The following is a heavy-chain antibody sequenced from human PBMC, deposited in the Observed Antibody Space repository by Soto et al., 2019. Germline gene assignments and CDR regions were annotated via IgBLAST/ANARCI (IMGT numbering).Heavy chain of an antibody. CDR2: INAGNGNT. Sequence: ASVKVSCKASGYTFTSYAMHWVRQAPGQRLEWMGWINAGNGNTKYSQKFQGRVTITRDTSASTAYMELSSLRSEDTAVYYCSRVPPMVPAVHLDYWGQGTLVTVST. V-gene: IGHV1-3*01. D-gene: IGHD3-10*01. J-gene: IGHJ4*02. CDR1: GYTFTSYA. CDR3: SRVPPMVPAVHLDY.